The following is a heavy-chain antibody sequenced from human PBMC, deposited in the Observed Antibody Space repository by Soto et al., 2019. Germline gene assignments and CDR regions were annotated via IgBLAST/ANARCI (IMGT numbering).Heavy chain of an antibody. J-gene: IGHJ6*02. Sequence: GGSLRLSCAASGFTFSSYTMNWLRQAPGRRLEWVSYITSSGGTIYYTDSVKGRFTISRDNAGRSLYLQMNNLRAEDTAVYYCARDENTIFGVVIRRPYGMDVWGQGTTVTVSS. CDR1: GFTFSSYT. D-gene: IGHD3-3*01. CDR3: ARDENTIFGVVIRRPYGMDV. V-gene: IGHV3-48*01. CDR2: ITSSGGTI.